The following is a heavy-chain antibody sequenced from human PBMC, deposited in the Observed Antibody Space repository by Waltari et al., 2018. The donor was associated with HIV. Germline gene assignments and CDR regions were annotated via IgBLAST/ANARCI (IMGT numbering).Heavy chain of an antibody. J-gene: IGHJ6*02. V-gene: IGHV1-69*01. CDR1: GGTFSSYA. CDR2: IIPIFATSNHT. CDR3: ARERGQCTSSSCHRAFRYYYYYGMDV. D-gene: IGHD2-2*02. Sequence: QVQLVQSGAEVKKPGSSVKVSCKAYGGTFSSYAISWVRQAPGQGLEWRGGIIPIFATSNHTNYAQKFQGRVTITADESTSTAYMELSSLRSEDTAVYYCARERGQCTSSSCHRAFRYYYYYGMDVWGQGP.